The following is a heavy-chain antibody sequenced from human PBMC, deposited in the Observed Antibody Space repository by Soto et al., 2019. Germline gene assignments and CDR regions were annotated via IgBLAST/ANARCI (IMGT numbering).Heavy chain of an antibody. D-gene: IGHD2-15*01. Sequence: EVQLLESGGGLVQPGGSLRLSCAASGFTFNRFAMTWVRQAPGKGLEWVSTIGASGDNTFYADSVKGRFTISRDNSGDTLFLQMNRLRAEDTALYYCAKLGYCSGGTCYLDYYYGLDVWGQGTTVTVSS. V-gene: IGHV3-23*01. J-gene: IGHJ6*02. CDR2: IGASGDNT. CDR3: AKLGYCSGGTCYLDYYYGLDV. CDR1: GFTFNRFA.